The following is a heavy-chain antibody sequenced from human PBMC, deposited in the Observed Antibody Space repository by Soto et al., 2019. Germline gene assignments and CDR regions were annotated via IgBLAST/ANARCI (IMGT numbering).Heavy chain of an antibody. J-gene: IGHJ4*02. CDR3: ARVILERHGYCDH. D-gene: IGHD1-1*01. CDR1: GFTFSSYS. CDR2: ISSSSSYI. V-gene: IGHV3-21*01. Sequence: GGSLRLSCAASGFTFSSYSMNWVRQAPGKGLEWVSSISSSSSYIYYADSVKGRFTISRDNAKNSLYLQMNSLRAEDTAVYYCARVILERHGYCDHWGQGTLVTVSS.